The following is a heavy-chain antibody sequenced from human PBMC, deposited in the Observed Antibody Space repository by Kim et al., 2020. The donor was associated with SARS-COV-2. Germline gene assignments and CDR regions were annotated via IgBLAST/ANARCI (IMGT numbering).Heavy chain of an antibody. V-gene: IGHV1-2*02. CDR3: TRDTYYSASVHYYNNLPYW. D-gene: IGHD3-10*01. CDR1: GYTFTAYL. J-gene: IGHJ2*01. CDR2: IDPNTGGT. Sequence: ASVKVSCKASGYTFTAYLIHWVRQAPGQGLEWMGWIDPNTGGTNYIQKFQGRVTMTRDTSINTVFMELSRLRFDDTAVYYCTRDTYYSASVHYYNNLPYW.